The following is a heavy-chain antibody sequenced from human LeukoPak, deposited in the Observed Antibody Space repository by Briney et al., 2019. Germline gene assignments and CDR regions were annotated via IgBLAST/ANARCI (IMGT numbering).Heavy chain of an antibody. D-gene: IGHD6-19*01. CDR1: GGSISSSSYY. Sequence: SETLSLTCTVSGGSISSSSYYWGWIRQPPGKGLEWIGSIYYSGSTYYNPSLKSRVTISVERSKNHFSLKLSSLTVADTARYYCARVYSSTHNWFDTWGQGIQVTVSS. J-gene: IGHJ5*02. V-gene: IGHV4-39*07. CDR3: ARVYSSTHNWFDT. CDR2: IYYSGST.